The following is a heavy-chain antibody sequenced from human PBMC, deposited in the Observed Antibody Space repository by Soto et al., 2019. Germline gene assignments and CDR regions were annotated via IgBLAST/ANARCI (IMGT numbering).Heavy chain of an antibody. CDR2: ISYSGST. J-gene: IGHJ3*01. CDR1: GGSISGYY. CDR3: ASLNFDILTGYYAFDL. D-gene: IGHD3-9*01. Sequence: SETLSLTCTVSGGSISGYYWSWIRQSPEKGLEYIGYISYSGSTNYNPSLKSRVTTSLDTSKNQFSLKLSSVTAADTAIYYCASLNFDILTGYYAFDLWGQGTMVAVSS. V-gene: IGHV4-59*08.